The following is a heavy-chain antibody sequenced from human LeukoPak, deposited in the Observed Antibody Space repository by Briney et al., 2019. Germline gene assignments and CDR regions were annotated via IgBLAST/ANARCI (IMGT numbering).Heavy chain of an antibody. Sequence: SETLSLTCSVSGVSISSSPSYCGWIRQSPGRGLEWIGSMYYTGGTNYNPSLRSRVTMSVDTSKNQFSLHLSSVTAADTAVYYCARRPPWWQNPTIASDIWGQGTMVTVSS. D-gene: IGHD2-15*01. CDR2: MYYTGGT. CDR3: ARRPPWWQNPTIASDI. J-gene: IGHJ3*02. V-gene: IGHV4-39*01. CDR1: GVSISSSPSY.